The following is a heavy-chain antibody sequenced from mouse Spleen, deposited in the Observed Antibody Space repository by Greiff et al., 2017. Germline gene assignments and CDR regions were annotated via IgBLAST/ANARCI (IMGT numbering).Heavy chain of an antibody. Sequence: EVKLVESGGGLVKPGGSLKLSCAASGFTFSSYGMSWVRQTPEKRLEWVATISGGGSYTYYPDSVKGRFTISRDNAKNNLYLQMSSLRSEDTALYYCASPYDYGPFAYWGQGTLVTVSA. CDR2: ISGGGSYT. CDR1: GFTFSSYG. CDR3: ASPYDYGPFAY. D-gene: IGHD2-4*01. V-gene: IGHV5-9-2*01. J-gene: IGHJ3*01.